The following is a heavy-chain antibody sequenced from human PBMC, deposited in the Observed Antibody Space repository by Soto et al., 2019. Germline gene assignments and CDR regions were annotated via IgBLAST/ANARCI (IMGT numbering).Heavy chain of an antibody. V-gene: IGHV1-58*01. J-gene: IGHJ3*02. CDR3: AAGYYDSSGYYYWDAFDI. CDR2: IVVGSGNT. CDR1: GFTFSSSA. D-gene: IGHD3-22*01. Sequence: SVKVSCNASGFTFSSSAVQWVRQARGQRLEWIGWIVVGSGNTNYAQKFQERVTITRDMSTSTAYMELSSLRSEDTAVYYCAAGYYDSSGYYYWDAFDIWGQGTMVTVSS.